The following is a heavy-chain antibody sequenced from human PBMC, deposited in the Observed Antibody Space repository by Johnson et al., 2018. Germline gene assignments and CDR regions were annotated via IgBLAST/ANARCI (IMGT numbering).Heavy chain of an antibody. CDR2: ISWNSGSI. D-gene: IGHD3-3*01. Sequence: EVQLVESGGGLVQPGRSLRLSCAASGFTFDDYAMHWVRQAPGKGLEWVSGISWNSGSIGYAASVKGRFTISRDNAKNSLNLQMNSLRAEDTALYYCAKAPVGWLGEGAEYFQHWGQGTLVTVSS. CDR1: GFTFDDYA. J-gene: IGHJ1*01. V-gene: IGHV3-9*01. CDR3: AKAPVGWLGEGAEYFQH.